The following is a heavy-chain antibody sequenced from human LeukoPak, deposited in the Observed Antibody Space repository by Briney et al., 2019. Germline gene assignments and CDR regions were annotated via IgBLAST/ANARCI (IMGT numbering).Heavy chain of an antibody. Sequence: ASVKVSCKASGYTFTSYYMHWVRQAPGQGLEWMGIINPSGGSTSYARKFQGRVTITADKSTSTAYMELSSLRSEDTAVYYCAKTSSGFSPFDYWGQGTLVTVSS. CDR1: GYTFTSYY. CDR2: INPSGGST. V-gene: IGHV1-46*01. J-gene: IGHJ4*02. D-gene: IGHD3-22*01. CDR3: AKTSSGFSPFDY.